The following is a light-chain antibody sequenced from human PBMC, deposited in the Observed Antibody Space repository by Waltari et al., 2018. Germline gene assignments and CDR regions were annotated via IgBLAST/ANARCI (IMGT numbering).Light chain of an antibody. Sequence: QSALTQPASVSGSPGQSITISCTGTRSDVGAYNHVSWFRQYPGKGPELIIDDVQHGPFGVSSRFSGSKSGDTASLTISGLQAGDGGDYYCRSYTDTKTYVFGSGTTVSVV. J-gene: IGLJ1*01. CDR1: RSDVGAYNH. CDR3: RSYTDTKTYV. CDR2: DVQ. V-gene: IGLV2-14*01.